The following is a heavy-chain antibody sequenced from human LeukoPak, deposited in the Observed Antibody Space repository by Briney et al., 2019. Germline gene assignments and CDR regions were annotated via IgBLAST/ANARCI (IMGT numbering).Heavy chain of an antibody. CDR2: ISGSGAGT. CDR3: AKDYYDSSGYYNFDAFDI. J-gene: IGHJ3*02. D-gene: IGHD3-22*01. V-gene: IGHV3-23*01. Sequence: GESLRLSCAASGFTFSSYVMSWVRQAPGKGLEWVSSISGSGAGTFYADSVKGRFSISRDNSKDTLYLQMDSLRAEDTAVYYCAKDYYDSSGYYNFDAFDIWGQGTMVTVSS. CDR1: GFTFSSYV.